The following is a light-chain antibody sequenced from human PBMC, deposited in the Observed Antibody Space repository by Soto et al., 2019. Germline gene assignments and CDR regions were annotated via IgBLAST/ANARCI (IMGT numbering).Light chain of an antibody. Sequence: DIQMTQSPSTLSASVGDRVTITCRASQSISSWLTWYQQKAGQAPKLLIYKASIVESGVPSRFSGSGSGTEFTLTISSLPPDDSATYYCQQYSYFATFGQETRVEVK. CDR2: KAS. CDR1: QSISSW. CDR3: QQYSYFAT. J-gene: IGKJ1*01. V-gene: IGKV1-5*03.